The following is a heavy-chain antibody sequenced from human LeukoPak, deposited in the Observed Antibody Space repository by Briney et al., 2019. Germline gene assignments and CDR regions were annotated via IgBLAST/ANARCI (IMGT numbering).Heavy chain of an antibody. Sequence: PSETLSLTCTVSGGSISSYYWSWLRQPPGKGLEWFGYIYYSGSTNYNPSLKSRVTISVDTSKNQFSLKLSSVTAADTAVYYCARTREMEAYYYYYYMDVWGKGTTVTISS. CDR1: GGSISSYY. D-gene: IGHD5-24*01. J-gene: IGHJ6*03. CDR3: ARTREMEAYYYYYYMDV. V-gene: IGHV4-59*01. CDR2: IYYSGST.